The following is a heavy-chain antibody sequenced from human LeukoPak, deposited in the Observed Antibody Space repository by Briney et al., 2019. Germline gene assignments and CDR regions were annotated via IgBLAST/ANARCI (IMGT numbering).Heavy chain of an antibody. Sequence: GGSLRLSCAASGFSVSSIYMNWVRQAPGKGLEWVSVIRSDGSKYYGDSLEGRFTISRDSSKNTLYLQMNSLRVEDTAVYYCARASTYYDFWRGYSYSMDVWGQGTTVTVSS. CDR2: IRSDGSK. D-gene: IGHD3-3*01. CDR1: GFSVSSIY. V-gene: IGHV3-53*01. CDR3: ARASTYYDFWRGYSYSMDV. J-gene: IGHJ6*02.